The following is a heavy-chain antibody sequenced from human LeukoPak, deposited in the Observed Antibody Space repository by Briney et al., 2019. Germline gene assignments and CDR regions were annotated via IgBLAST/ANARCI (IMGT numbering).Heavy chain of an antibody. CDR3: ARGGYCSSTSCYTAGGYYYYMDV. CDR1: GGSISSYY. CDR2: IYTSGST. J-gene: IGHJ6*03. V-gene: IGHV4-4*07. Sequence: PSETLSLTCTVSGGSISSYYWSWIRQPAGKGLEWIGRIYTSGSTNYNPSLKSRVTMSVDTSKNQFSLKLSSVTAADTAVYYCARGGYCSSTSCYTAGGYYYYMDVWGKGTTVTVSS. D-gene: IGHD2-2*02.